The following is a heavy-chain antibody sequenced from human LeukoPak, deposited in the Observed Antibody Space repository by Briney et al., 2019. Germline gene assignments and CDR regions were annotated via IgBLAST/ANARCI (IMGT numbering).Heavy chain of an antibody. D-gene: IGHD1-7*01. CDR1: GFTVSSNY. CDR3: ARVRVYNWNYYFDY. V-gene: IGHV3-53*04. Sequence: GGSLRLPCAASGFTVSSNYMSWVRQAPGKGLEWVSVIYSGGSTYYADSVKGRFTISRHNSKNTLYLQMNSLRAEDTAVYYCARVRVYNWNYYFDYWGQGTLVTVSS. J-gene: IGHJ4*02. CDR2: IYSGGST.